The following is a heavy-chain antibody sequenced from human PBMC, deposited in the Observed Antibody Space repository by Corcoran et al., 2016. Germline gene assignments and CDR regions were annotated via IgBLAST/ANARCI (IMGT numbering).Heavy chain of an antibody. CDR2: IWYDGSNK. CDR3: ARDRTYYSDY. V-gene: IGHV3-33*01. D-gene: IGHD2-21*01. CDR1: GFTFRRCG. Sequence: QVQLVESGGGVVQPGRSLRLSCAASGFTFRRCGMHWVRQAPGKGLEWVAVIWYDGSNKYYADSVRGRFTISRDNSKNTVYLQMNSLRAEDTAVYYCARDRTYYSDYWGQGTLVTVSS. J-gene: IGHJ4*02.